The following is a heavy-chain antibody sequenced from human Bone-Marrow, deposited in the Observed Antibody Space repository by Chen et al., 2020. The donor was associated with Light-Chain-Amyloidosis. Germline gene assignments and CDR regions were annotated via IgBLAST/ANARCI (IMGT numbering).Heavy chain of an antibody. D-gene: IGHD5-12*01. CDR1: GYTLPNYW. V-gene: IGHV5-51*01. J-gene: IGHJ4*02. CDR2: IYPDDSDA. CDR3: AIRSDGYNFDY. Sequence: EVQLEQSGPEVKKPGESLKKSCKGYGYTLPNYWIGWVRQMPGKGLEWMGVIYPDDSDARYSPSFAGHVTISADKSITTAYLQWRSLKASDTAMYYCAIRSDGYNFDYWGQGTLVTVSS.